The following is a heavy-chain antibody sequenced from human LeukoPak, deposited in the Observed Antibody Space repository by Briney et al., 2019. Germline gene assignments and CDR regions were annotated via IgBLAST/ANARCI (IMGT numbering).Heavy chain of an antibody. CDR2: INSDGTST. J-gene: IGHJ4*02. CDR1: GFIFNKYW. V-gene: IGHV3-74*01. D-gene: IGHD6-19*01. CDR3: ARDYGGGQLDY. Sequence: TGGSLRLSCAASGFIFNKYWIHWVRQAPGKGLVWVSRINSDGTSTGYADSVKGRFTISRDNAKNTVYLQMESLRAEDTAVYYCARDYGGGQLDYWGQGTLVTVSS.